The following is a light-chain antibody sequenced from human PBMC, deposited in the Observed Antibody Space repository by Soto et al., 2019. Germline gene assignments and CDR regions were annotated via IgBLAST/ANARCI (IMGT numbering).Light chain of an antibody. V-gene: IGKV1-39*01. CDR2: ATS. Sequence: DIQMTQSPSSLSASVGDRVTITCRASQSISKYLSWFQQKPGKAPKLLIYATSSLQSGVPSRFSGSGSGTDFTLTISSLQPEDFANYYCQQSDSTHPWTFGQGTKVEIK. CDR1: QSISKY. CDR3: QQSDSTHPWT. J-gene: IGKJ1*01.